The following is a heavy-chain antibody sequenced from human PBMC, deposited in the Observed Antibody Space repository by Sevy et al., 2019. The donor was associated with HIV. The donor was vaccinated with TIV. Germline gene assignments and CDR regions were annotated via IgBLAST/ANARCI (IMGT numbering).Heavy chain of an antibody. D-gene: IGHD6-19*01. CDR1: GFTFSSYS. V-gene: IGHV3-48*02. J-gene: IGHJ4*02. CDR3: ARGSRKVSGWIDY. CDR2: ISSSSSTI. Sequence: GGSLRLSCAASGFTFSSYSMNWVRQAPGKGLEWVSYISSSSSTIYYASSVKGRFTISRDNAKNSLYLQMNSLRDEDTAVYYCARGSRKVSGWIDYWGQGTLVTVSS.